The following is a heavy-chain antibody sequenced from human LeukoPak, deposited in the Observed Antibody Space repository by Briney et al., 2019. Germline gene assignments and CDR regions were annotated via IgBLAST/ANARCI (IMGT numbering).Heavy chain of an antibody. CDR3: ARDEEVTRGAFDI. Sequence: ASVTVSFKASGGTFSSYGISWVRQAPGQGLEWMGWISAYNGNTNYAQKLQGRVTMTTDTSTSTAYMELRSLRSDDTAVYYCARDEEVTRGAFDIWGQGTMVTVSS. V-gene: IGHV1-18*01. J-gene: IGHJ3*02. D-gene: IGHD2-2*01. CDR2: ISAYNGNT. CDR1: GGTFSSYG.